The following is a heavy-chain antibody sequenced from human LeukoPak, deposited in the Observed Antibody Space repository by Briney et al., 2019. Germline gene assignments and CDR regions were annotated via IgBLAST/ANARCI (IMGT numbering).Heavy chain of an antibody. V-gene: IGHV4-59*08. CDR2: IYYSGST. CDR1: GGSISSYY. J-gene: IGHJ4*02. CDR3: ALGSGYDFDY. Sequence: PSETLSLTCTVSGGSISSYYWSWIRQPPGKGLEWIGYIYYSGSTNYNPSLKSRVTISVDTSKNQFSLKLSSVTAADTAVYYCALGSGYDFDYWGQGTLVTVSS. D-gene: IGHD5-12*01.